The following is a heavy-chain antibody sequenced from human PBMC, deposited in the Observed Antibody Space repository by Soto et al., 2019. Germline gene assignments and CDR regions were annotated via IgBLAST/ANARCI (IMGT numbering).Heavy chain of an antibody. CDR1: GYDLPNYG. V-gene: IGHV1-18*04. J-gene: IGHJ5*02. D-gene: IGHD5-12*01. Sequence: QVHLVQSGAEVKKPGASVRVSCKASGYDLPNYGVTWVRQAPGQGLEWIGWINDYIGDKKYPQKFQDRVTMTTETSTNTAFINLANLRPEDTAVYYCAINFYTGSGYKEPWGQGTLVTVSS. CDR2: INDYIGDK. CDR3: AINFYTGSGYKEP.